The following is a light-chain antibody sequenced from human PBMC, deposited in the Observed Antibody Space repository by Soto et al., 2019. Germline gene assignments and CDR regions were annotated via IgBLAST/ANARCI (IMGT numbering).Light chain of an antibody. CDR2: GAS. CDR1: QSVSSN. CDR3: QQYNNWPPWT. J-gene: IGKJ1*01. Sequence: EIVMTQSPATLSVSPGERATLSCRASQSVSSNLAWYQRKPGQAPRLLIYGASTRATGIPARFSGSGSGTEFTLTIGSLQSEDFSVYDCQQYNNWPPWTFGQGTKVEIK. V-gene: IGKV3-15*01.